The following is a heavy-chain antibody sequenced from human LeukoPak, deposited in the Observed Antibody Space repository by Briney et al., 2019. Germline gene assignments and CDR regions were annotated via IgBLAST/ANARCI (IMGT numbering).Heavy chain of an antibody. D-gene: IGHD4-17*01. CDR2: INHSGST. CDR3: ARDYDYGDNWFDP. J-gene: IGHJ5*02. V-gene: IGHV4-34*01. CDR1: GGSISSYY. Sequence: SETLSLTCTVSGGSISSYYWSWIRQPPGKGLEWIGEINHSGSTNYNPSLKSRVTISVDTSKNQFSLKLSSVTAADTAVYYCARDYDYGDNWFDPWGQETLVTVSS.